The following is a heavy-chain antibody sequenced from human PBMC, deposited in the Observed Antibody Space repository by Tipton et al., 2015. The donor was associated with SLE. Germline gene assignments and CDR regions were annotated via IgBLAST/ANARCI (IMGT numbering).Heavy chain of an antibody. CDR1: GFSFNTYA. Sequence: SLRLSCAASGFSFNTYAMSWVRQIPGKGLEWVSGISASSGDTFYADSVKGRFTISRDNFKNTLSLQMHSLRVGDTAIYYCAKDQRQSLLFDSWGQGTLVTVSS. CDR2: ISASSGDT. J-gene: IGHJ4*02. CDR3: AKDQRQSLLFDS. V-gene: IGHV3-23*01. D-gene: IGHD2-15*01.